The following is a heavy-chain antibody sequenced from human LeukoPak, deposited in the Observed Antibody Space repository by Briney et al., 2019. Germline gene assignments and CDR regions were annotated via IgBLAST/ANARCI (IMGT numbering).Heavy chain of an antibody. J-gene: IGHJ4*02. Sequence: GGSLRLSCAASGFTFDDYAMHWVRQAPGKGLEWVSLISGDGGSTYYADSVKGRFTISRDNSKNSLYLQMNSLRTEDTALYYCAKDISSEWRGYYYPRRRYFDYWGQGTLVTVSS. CDR2: ISGDGGST. V-gene: IGHV3-43*02. CDR3: AKDISSEWRGYYYPRRRYFDY. D-gene: IGHD3-3*01. CDR1: GFTFDDYA.